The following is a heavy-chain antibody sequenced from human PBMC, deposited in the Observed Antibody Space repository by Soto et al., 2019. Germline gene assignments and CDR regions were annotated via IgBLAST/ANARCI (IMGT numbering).Heavy chain of an antibody. CDR2: ISYDGNNK. CDR3: AKLRSSSWTQYAFDV. V-gene: IGHV3-30*18. Sequence: VQLVESGGGVVQPGRSLRLSCAASGFTFSSYGMHWVRQAPGKGLEWVAVISYDGNNKYYTDSVKGRFTISRDNSKNTLYLQMNSLRAEDTAVYYCAKLRSSSWTQYAFDVWGHGTKVTVSS. CDR1: GFTFSSYG. J-gene: IGHJ3*01. D-gene: IGHD6-13*01.